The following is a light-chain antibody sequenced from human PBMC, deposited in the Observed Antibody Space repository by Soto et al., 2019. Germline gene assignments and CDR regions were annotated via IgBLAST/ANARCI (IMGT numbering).Light chain of an antibody. J-gene: IGLJ2*01. CDR1: SSDVGRYNY. CDR3: CSYTSSTSAV. Sequence: QSVLTQPASVSGSPGQSITISCTGTSSDVGRYNYVSWFQQHPGKAPKLMIFEVSTRPSGVSNRFSGSKSGNTASLTISGXXXXXXXXXYCCSYTSSTSAVFGGGTKL. CDR2: EVS. V-gene: IGLV2-14*01.